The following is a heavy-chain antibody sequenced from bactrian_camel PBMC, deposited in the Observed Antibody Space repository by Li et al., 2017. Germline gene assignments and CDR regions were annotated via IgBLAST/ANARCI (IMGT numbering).Heavy chain of an antibody. CDR3: AADLASVSECGLTESDYRY. CDR1: GYTDTTYC. CDR2: IWTATGTTTPSGTT. V-gene: IGHV3S1*01. J-gene: IGHJ4*01. Sequence: HVQLVESGGGSVQSGGSLRLSCAASGYTDTTYCMGWFRQVPGKKREGVAAIWTATGTTTPSGTTYYADSVEGRFTISRDNAKNTLNLQMESLNLSDTAMYYCAADLASVSECGLTESDYRYWGQGTQVTVS. D-gene: IGHD1*01.